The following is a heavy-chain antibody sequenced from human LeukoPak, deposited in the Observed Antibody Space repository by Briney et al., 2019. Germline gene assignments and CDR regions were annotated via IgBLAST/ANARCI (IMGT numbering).Heavy chain of an antibody. J-gene: IGHJ4*02. CDR1: GFTFSNYA. V-gene: IGHV3-23*01. CDR2: ILGSGGST. D-gene: IGHD3-9*01. Sequence: GGSLRLSCAASGFTFSNYAMSWVRQAPGKGLEWVSAILGSGGSTYYADSVKGRFTVSRDNSKSTLYLQMNSLRAEDTALYYCAKWGDYDVLTGYYVPGYWGPGTLVTVSS. CDR3: AKWGDYDVLTGYYVPGY.